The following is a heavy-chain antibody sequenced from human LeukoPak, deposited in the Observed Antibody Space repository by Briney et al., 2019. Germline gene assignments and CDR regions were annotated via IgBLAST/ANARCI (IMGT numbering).Heavy chain of an antibody. V-gene: IGHV4-34*01. CDR3: ARDLGVGAPFDY. CDR1: GGSFSGYY. Sequence: SETLSLTCAVCGGSFSGYYWSWIRQPPGKGLEWIGEINHSGSTNYNPSLKSRVTISVDKSKNQFSLKLSSVTAADTAVYYCARDLGVGAPFDYWGQGTLVTVSS. J-gene: IGHJ4*02. CDR2: INHSGST. D-gene: IGHD1-26*01.